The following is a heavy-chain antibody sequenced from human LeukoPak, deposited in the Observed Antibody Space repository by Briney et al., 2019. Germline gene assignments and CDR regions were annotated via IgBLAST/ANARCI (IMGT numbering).Heavy chain of an antibody. CDR1: GGSISSGDYY. V-gene: IGHV4-30-4*08. CDR2: IYYSGST. CDR3: ARGLGSITMIAEAFDY. Sequence: PSQTLSLTCTVSGGSISSGDYYWSWIRQPPGKGLEWIGYIYYSGSTYYNPSLKSRVTISVDTSKNQFSLMLSSVTAADTAVYYCARGLGSITMIAEAFDYWGQGTLVTVSS. J-gene: IGHJ4*02. D-gene: IGHD3-22*01.